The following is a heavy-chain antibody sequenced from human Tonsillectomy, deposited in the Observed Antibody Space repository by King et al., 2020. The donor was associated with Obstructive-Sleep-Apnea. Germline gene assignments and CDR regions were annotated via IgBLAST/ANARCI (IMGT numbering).Heavy chain of an antibody. V-gene: IGHV3-30*02. D-gene: IGHD3-22*01. Sequence: VQLVESGGGVVQPGGSPRLSCAASGFIFSSYGMHWVRQAPGKGLEWVAFIWHDGTNKYYVDSVEGRFTISRDDSKNTLYLQMNSLRAEDTAVYYCAKERGYYDDSGYLIWGQGTLVTVSS. CDR1: GFIFSSYG. CDR2: IWHDGTNK. J-gene: IGHJ4*02. CDR3: AKERGYYDDSGYLI.